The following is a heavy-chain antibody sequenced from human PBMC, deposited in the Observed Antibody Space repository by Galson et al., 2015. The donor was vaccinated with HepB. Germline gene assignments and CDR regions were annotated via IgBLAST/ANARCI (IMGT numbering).Heavy chain of an antibody. V-gene: IGHV3-53*01. Sequence: SLRLSCAASGFTVSSNYMSWVRQAPGKGLEWVSVIYSGGNTYYADSVKGRFTISRDNSKNTLYLQMNSLRAEDTAVYYCARARIAVAGTGFYFDYWGQGTLVTVSS. CDR3: ARARIAVAGTGFYFDY. D-gene: IGHD6-19*01. CDR2: IYSGGNT. J-gene: IGHJ4*02. CDR1: GFTVSSNY.